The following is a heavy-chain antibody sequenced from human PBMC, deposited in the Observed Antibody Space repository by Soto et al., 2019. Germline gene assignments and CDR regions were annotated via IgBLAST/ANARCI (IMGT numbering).Heavy chain of an antibody. CDR1: GFTFSSYA. CDR2: ISYDGSNK. D-gene: IGHD1-26*01. J-gene: IGHJ4*02. V-gene: IGHV3-30*04. Sequence: QVQLVESGGGVVQPGRSLRLSCAASGFTFSSYAMHWVRQAPGKGLEWVAVISYDGSNKYYADSVKGRFTISRDNSKYTLYLQMNSLRPEDTAMYYCAKDRSGGSYYLFDYWGQGTLVTVSS. CDR3: AKDRSGGSYYLFDY.